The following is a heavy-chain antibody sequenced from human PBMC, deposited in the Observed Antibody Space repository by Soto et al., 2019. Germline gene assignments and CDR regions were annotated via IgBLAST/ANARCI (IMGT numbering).Heavy chain of an antibody. CDR2: FIPIFRTL. Sequence: QVQLIQSEAEVKKPGSSVRVSCTASGGIFGSHGFSWVRQAPGQRLEWVGGFIPIFRTLTYTEKFQARVRIAADESTNTVYLDLSSLISEDTAVYYCVRDRRIYYSDPHDEFVASDYELWGQGTMVSVSS. CDR3: VRDRRIYYSDPHDEFVASDYEL. J-gene: IGHJ3*01. D-gene: IGHD3-22*01. V-gene: IGHV1-69*01. CDR1: GGIFGSHG.